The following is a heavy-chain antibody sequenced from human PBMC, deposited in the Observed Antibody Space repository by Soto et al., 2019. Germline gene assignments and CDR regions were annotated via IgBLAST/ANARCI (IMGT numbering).Heavy chain of an antibody. CDR1: GGSFSSFH. CDR3: ARGPNSLGDD. J-gene: IGHJ4*02. D-gene: IGHD2-21*01. CDR2: IITLLGIT. V-gene: IGHV1-69*02. Sequence: QVQLVQSGAEVRKPGSSVKVSCKTGGSFSSFHITWVRQAPGQGLEWMGRIITLLGITNYAKNFQGRVTIPADKSTNTAYMELNSLRYEDTAMYYCARGPNSLGDDWGQGTLITVSS.